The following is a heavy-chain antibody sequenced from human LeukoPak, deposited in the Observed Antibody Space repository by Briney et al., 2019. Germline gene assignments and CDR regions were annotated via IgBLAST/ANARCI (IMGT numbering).Heavy chain of an antibody. V-gene: IGHV3-30*18. D-gene: IGHD6-13*01. CDR3: VKDSQQVVSGELDY. J-gene: IGHJ4*02. Sequence: GGSLRLSCAASGFTFSNYGMHWVRQAPGKGLEWVAVISYDGSNKYYADSVKGRFTISRDNSKNTLYLQMHSLRVEDTAVYYCVKDSQQVVSGELDYWGQGTLVTVSS. CDR1: GFTFSNYG. CDR2: ISYDGSNK.